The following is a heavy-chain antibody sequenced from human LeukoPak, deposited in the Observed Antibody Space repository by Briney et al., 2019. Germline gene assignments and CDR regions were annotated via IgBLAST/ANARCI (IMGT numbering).Heavy chain of an antibody. CDR2: VYYSGRT. J-gene: IGHJ5*02. CDR3: AKHLSNAFFDMIWFDP. V-gene: IGHV4-59*08. Sequence: SETLSLTCTVSGGSINNYYWSWLRQPPGQGLEWIGYVYYSGRTEYNPSLKSRATISVDTSTNQFSLKLRSVTAADTAMYYCAKHLSNAFFDMIWFDPWGQGTLVTVSS. D-gene: IGHD3-3*01. CDR1: GGSINNYY.